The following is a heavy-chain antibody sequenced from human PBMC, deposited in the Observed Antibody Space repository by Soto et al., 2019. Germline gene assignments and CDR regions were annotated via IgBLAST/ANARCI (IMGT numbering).Heavy chain of an antibody. Sequence: GSLRLSCAASGFTFSSYWMSWVRQAPGKGPEWVANIKQDGSEKYYVDSVKGRFTISRDNAKNSLYLQMNSLRAEDTAVYYCARETSNYYDSSGYAPLGYWGQGTLVTVSS. V-gene: IGHV3-7*03. CDR3: ARETSNYYDSSGYAPLGY. J-gene: IGHJ4*02. D-gene: IGHD3-22*01. CDR2: IKQDGSEK. CDR1: GFTFSSYW.